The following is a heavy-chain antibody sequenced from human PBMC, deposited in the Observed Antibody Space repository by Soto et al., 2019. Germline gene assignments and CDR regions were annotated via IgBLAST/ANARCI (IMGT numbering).Heavy chain of an antibody. V-gene: IGHV1-2*04. J-gene: IGHJ6*02. CDR3: ARGHSTDCSNGVCSFFYNHEMDV. CDR2: INPKSGGT. Sequence: ASGKVSCKASGYSFTDYHIHWVRQAPGQGLEWLGRINPKSGGTSTAQKFQGWVTMTRDRSISTVYMELTRLRSDDTAVYFCARGHSTDCSNGVCSFFYNHEMDVWGQGTTVTVSS. D-gene: IGHD2-8*01. CDR1: GYSFTDYH.